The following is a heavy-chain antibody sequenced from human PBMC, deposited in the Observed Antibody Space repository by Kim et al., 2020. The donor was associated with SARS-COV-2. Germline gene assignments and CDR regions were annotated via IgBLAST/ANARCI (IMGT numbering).Heavy chain of an antibody. Sequence: GGSLRLSCAASGFTFSSYAMHWVRQAPGKGLEWVAVISYDGSNKYYADSVKGRFTISRDNSKNTLYLQMNSLRAEDTAVYYCAREARWYSSGWDYWGQGT. CDR3: AREARWYSSGWDY. V-gene: IGHV3-30-3*01. J-gene: IGHJ4*02. CDR1: GFTFSSYA. CDR2: ISYDGSNK. D-gene: IGHD6-19*01.